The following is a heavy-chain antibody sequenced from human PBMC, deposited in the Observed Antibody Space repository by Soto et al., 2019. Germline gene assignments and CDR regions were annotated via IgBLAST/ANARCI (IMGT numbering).Heavy chain of an antibody. CDR2: ISPYTGNT. CDR1: GYIFVNYG. D-gene: IGHD3-16*01. Sequence: QVQLVQSGDEVKKPGASVKVSCKASGYIFVNYGIAWVRQAPGQGRAWMGWISPYTGNTHSATKVQGRLTMTTDTSPSTAYRDLGSLTSDDTAVYYWVIVDNYVTPTPQDVWGQGTTVTVSS. J-gene: IGHJ6*02. CDR3: VIVDNYVTPTPQDV. V-gene: IGHV1-18*01.